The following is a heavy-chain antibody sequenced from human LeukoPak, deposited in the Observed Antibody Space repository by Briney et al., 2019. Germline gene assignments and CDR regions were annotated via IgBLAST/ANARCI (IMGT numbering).Heavy chain of an antibody. CDR3: ASVDSSGPVAYYMDG. CDR2: ISSSSSYI. V-gene: IGHV3-21*01. D-gene: IGHD6-19*01. J-gene: IGHJ6*03. Sequence: GGSLRLSCAASGFTFSSYSMNWVRQAPGKGLEWVSSISSSSSYIYYADSVKGRFTISRDNAKDSLYLQMNSLRAEDTAVYYCASVDSSGPVAYYMDGWGKGTTVTVSS. CDR1: GFTFSSYS.